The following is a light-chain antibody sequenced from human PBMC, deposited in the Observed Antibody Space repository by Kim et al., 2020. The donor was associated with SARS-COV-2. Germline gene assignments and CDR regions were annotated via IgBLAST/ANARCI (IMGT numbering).Light chain of an antibody. V-gene: IGLV3-21*04. CDR1: SIGSKS. CDR2: YDS. Sequence: APGKTARTTCGGNSIGSKSVHWYQQKPGQAPVLVIYYDSDRPSGIPERFSGSNSGNTATLSISRVEAGDEADYYCQVWDSSSDHLVFGGGTQLTVL. CDR3: QVWDSSSDHLV. J-gene: IGLJ2*01.